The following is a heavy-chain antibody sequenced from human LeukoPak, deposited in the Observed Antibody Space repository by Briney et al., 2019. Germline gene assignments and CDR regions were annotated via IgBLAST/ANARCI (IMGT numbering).Heavy chain of an antibody. CDR2: IYYGGST. CDR3: ARTNAFDI. CDR1: GGSISSYY. V-gene: IGHV4-59*08. Sequence: PSETLSLTCTVSGGSISSYYWSWIRQPPGKGLEWIGYIYYGGSTYSNPSLKGRVTISADTSKNQFSLKLTSVTAADTAVYYCARTNAFDIWGQGTMVTVSS. J-gene: IGHJ3*02.